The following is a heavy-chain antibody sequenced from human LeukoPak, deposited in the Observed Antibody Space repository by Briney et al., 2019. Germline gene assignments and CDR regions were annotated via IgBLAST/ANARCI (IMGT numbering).Heavy chain of an antibody. Sequence: KXSCXAXXXXFTSYDINWVRQATGQGLEWTGWMNPNSGNTGYAQKFQGRVTMTRNTSISTAYMELSSLRSEDTAVYYCARAPGGSLDFDYWGQGTLVTVSS. D-gene: IGHD3-16*01. CDR1: XXXFTSYD. CDR3: ARAPGGSLDFDY. J-gene: IGHJ4*02. V-gene: IGHV1-8*01. CDR2: MNPNSGNT.